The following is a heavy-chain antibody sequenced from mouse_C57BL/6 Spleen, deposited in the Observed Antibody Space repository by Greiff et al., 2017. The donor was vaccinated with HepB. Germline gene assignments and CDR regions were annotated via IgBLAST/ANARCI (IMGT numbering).Heavy chain of an antibody. J-gene: IGHJ1*03. CDR1: GYTFTSYW. CDR3: ARLGYGYDDPNWYFDV. CDR2: IDPSDSET. D-gene: IGHD2-2*01. V-gene: IGHV1-52*01. Sequence: QVHVKQPGAELVRPGSSVKLSCKASGYTFTSYWMHWVKQRPIQGLEWIGNIDPSDSETHYNQKFKDKATLTVDKSSSTAYMQLSSLTSEDSAVYYCARLGYGYDDPNWYFDVWGTGTTVTVSS.